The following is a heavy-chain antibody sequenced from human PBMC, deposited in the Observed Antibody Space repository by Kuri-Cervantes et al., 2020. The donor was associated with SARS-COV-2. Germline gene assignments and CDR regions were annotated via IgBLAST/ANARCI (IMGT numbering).Heavy chain of an antibody. Sequence: GSLRLSCTVSGGSLTNYYWTWIRQTPGKGLEWIGYIYYSGTTESNPSLKSRVTMSVDASTNQFSLRLNSVTAADTAIYYCARDLWGGDYWGQGILVTVSS. D-gene: IGHD2-21*01. CDR2: IYYSGTT. CDR3: ARDLWGGDY. CDR1: GGSLTNYY. J-gene: IGHJ4*02. V-gene: IGHV4-59*12.